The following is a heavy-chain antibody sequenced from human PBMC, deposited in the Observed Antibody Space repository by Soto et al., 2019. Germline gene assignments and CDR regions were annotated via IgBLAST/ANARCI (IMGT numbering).Heavy chain of an antibody. CDR3: ARDDIRFDP. J-gene: IGHJ5*02. CDR1: GGSISSYY. V-gene: IGHV4-59*01. Sequence: SETLSLTCTVSGGSISSYYWSWIRQPPGKGLEWIGYIYYSGSTNYNPSLKSRVTISVDTSKNQFSLKLSSVTAADTAVYYCARDDIRFDPWGQGTLVTVSS. CDR2: IYYSGST.